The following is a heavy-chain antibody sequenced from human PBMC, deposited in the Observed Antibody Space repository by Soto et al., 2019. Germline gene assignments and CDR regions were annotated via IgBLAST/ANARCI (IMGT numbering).Heavy chain of an antibody. CDR1: GGSIDRSNYY. D-gene: IGHD3-10*01. CDR3: ARHFVAVVIKGWGY. Sequence: SETRSLTCNVSGGSIDRSNYYWDWLRHPPGKGLEWIGTTYYNGNAYYNPSLKSRVSMSVDTSKNQFSLKLVSVTAADTAVYYCARHFVAVVIKGWGYWGQGTLVTVS. V-gene: IGHV4-39*01. CDR2: TYYNGNA. J-gene: IGHJ4*02.